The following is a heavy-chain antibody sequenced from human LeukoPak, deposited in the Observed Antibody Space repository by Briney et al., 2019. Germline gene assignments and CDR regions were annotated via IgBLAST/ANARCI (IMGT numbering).Heavy chain of an antibody. D-gene: IGHD2-15*01. J-gene: IGHJ4*02. V-gene: IGHV3-53*01. CDR2: IYSGGST. CDR3: AKDYCRDGNCPFPFLDS. Sequence: GGSLRLSCAASGFTVSSNYMSWVRQAPGKGLEWVSVIYSGGSTYYADSVKGRFTISRDNSKNTVYMQMSSLRAEDTATYYCAKDYCRDGNCPFPFLDSWGQGTLVTVSS. CDR1: GFTVSSNY.